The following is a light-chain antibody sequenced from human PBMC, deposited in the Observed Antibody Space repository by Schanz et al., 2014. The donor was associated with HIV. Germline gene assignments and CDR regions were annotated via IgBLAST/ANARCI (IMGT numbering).Light chain of an antibody. CDR1: QSIGDS. Sequence: IQMTQSPATLSASVGDRVTITCRASQSIGDSLAWLQQKPGRAPKVLIYKASTLESGVPSRFSGSGSGTEFTLTISSLQPDDFATYYCLQYNNYAYTFGQGTQLEIK. J-gene: IGKJ2*01. CDR2: KAS. V-gene: IGKV1-5*03. CDR3: LQYNNYAYT.